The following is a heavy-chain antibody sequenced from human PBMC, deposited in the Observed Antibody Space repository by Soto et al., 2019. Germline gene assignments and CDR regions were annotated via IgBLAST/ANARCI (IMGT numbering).Heavy chain of an antibody. V-gene: IGHV3-9*01. Sequence: GGSLRLSCAASGFTFDDYAMHWVRQAPGKGLEWVSGISWNSGSIGYADSVKGRFTISRDNSKNTLYLQMNSLRAEDTAVYYCAIYSSGWYPLDYWGQGTLVTVSS. CDR2: ISWNSGSI. D-gene: IGHD6-19*01. CDR1: GFTFDDYA. J-gene: IGHJ4*02. CDR3: AIYSSGWYPLDY.